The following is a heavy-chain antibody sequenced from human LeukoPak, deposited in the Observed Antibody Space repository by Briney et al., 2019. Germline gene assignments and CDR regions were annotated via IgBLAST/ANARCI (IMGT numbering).Heavy chain of an antibody. CDR2: IWYDGSNK. Sequence: GGSLRLSCAASGFTFSSYGMHWVRQAPGKGLEWVAVIWYDGSNKYYADSVKGRFTISRDNSKNTLYLQMNSLRAEDTAVYYCAKDGSAHYYDSSGYYPDYWGQGTLVTVSS. CDR1: GFTFSSYG. J-gene: IGHJ4*02. CDR3: AKDGSAHYYDSSGYYPDY. D-gene: IGHD3-22*01. V-gene: IGHV3-33*06.